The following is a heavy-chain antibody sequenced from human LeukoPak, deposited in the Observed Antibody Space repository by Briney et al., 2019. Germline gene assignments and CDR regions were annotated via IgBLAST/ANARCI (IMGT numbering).Heavy chain of an antibody. CDR1: GFTFSSYA. V-gene: IGHV3-30*04. D-gene: IGHD3-22*01. J-gene: IGHJ3*02. Sequence: GGSLRLSCAASGFTFSSYAMHWVRQAPGKGLEWVAVISYDGSNKYYADSVKGRFTISRDNSKHTLYLQMNSLRAEDTAVYYCAREGMIVVVPTRRDAFDIWGQGTMVTVSS. CDR3: AREGMIVVVPTRRDAFDI. CDR2: ISYDGSNK.